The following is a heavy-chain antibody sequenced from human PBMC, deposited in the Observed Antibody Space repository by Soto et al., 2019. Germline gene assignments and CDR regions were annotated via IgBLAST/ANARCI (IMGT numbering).Heavy chain of an antibody. CDR1: GYTFTGYY. CDR3: ARDKGYDSSGYFGVYWFDP. D-gene: IGHD3-22*01. CDR2: INPNSGGT. V-gene: IGHV1-2*02. Sequence: EASVKVSCKASGYTFTGYYMHWVRQAPGQGLEWMGWINPNSGGTNYAQKFQGRVTMTRDTSISTAYMELSRLRSDDTAVYYCARDKGYDSSGYFGVYWFDPWGQGTLVTVSS. J-gene: IGHJ5*02.